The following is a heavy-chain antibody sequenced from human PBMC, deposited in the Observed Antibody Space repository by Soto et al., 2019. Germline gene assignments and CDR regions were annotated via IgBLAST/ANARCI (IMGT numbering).Heavy chain of an antibody. D-gene: IGHD4-17*01. CDR3: ARDTVGRCSPGVY. V-gene: IGHV4-4*07. CDR2: IYTSGTT. J-gene: IGHJ4*02. CDR1: GDSINGYY. Sequence: SETLSLTCTVSGDSINGYYWTWIRQPAGKGLEWIGRIYTSGTTSYSPSLKSRVTMSLDTSKNHFSLRLTSVTAADTAVYYCARDTVGRCSPGVYWGRGTLVTSPQ.